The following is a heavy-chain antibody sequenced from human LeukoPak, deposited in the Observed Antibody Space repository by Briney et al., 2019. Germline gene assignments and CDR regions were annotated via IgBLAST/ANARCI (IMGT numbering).Heavy chain of an antibody. CDR2: ISAYNGNT. CDR3: ARWMLGLLTGPPNYYYGMDV. V-gene: IGHV1-18*01. J-gene: IGHJ6*02. D-gene: IGHD3-9*01. CDR1: GYTFTSYG. Sequence: GASVKVSCKASGYTFTSYGISWVRQAPGQGLEWMGWISAYNGNTNYAQKLQGRVTMTTDTSTSTAYMELRSLRSDDTAVYYCARWMLGLLTGPPNYYYGMDVWGQGTTVTVSS.